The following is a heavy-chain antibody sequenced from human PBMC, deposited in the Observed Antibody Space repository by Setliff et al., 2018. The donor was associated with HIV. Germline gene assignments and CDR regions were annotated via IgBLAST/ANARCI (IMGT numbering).Heavy chain of an antibody. CDR1: GYTFSAYY. V-gene: IGHV1-2*02. Sequence: ASVKVSCKASGYTFSAYYLHWLRRAPGPGLEWMGWIKPDSDGTNYAQKFQGRVTLTTDTSISTAYMELSSLKSDDTAVYYCARDGINWFDPWGQGTLVTVST. J-gene: IGHJ5*02. CDR2: IKPDSDGT. CDR3: ARDGINWFDP.